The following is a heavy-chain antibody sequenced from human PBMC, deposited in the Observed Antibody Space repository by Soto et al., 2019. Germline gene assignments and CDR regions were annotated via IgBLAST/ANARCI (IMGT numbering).Heavy chain of an antibody. D-gene: IGHD2-15*01. J-gene: IGHJ4*02. Sequence: KVSCKASGYTFTSYAMHWVRQAPGQRLEWMGWINAGNGNTKYSQKFQGRVTITRDTSASTAYMELSSLRSEDTAVYYCAVESRYCSGGSCYSAGSYYFDYWGQGTLVTVSS. CDR1: GYTFTSYA. CDR2: INAGNGNT. V-gene: IGHV1-3*01. CDR3: AVESRYCSGGSCYSAGSYYFDY.